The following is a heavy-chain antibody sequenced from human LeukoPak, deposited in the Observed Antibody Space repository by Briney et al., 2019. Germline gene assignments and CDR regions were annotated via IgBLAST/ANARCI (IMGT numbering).Heavy chain of an antibody. CDR2: IYHSGST. Sequence: SETLSLTCAVSGYSISSGYYWGWIRQPPGKGLEWIGSIYHSGSTYYNPSLKSRVTISVDTSKNQFSLKLSSVTAADTAVYYCARDHRGIVATTAFDYWGRGTLVTVSS. J-gene: IGHJ4*02. D-gene: IGHD5-12*01. CDR1: GYSISSGYY. V-gene: IGHV4-38-2*02. CDR3: ARDHRGIVATTAFDY.